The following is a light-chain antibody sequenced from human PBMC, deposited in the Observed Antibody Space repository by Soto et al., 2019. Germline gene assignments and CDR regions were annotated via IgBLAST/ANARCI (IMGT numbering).Light chain of an antibody. CDR2: AAS. J-gene: IGKJ1*01. CDR1: QGISNF. CDR3: QKYNSAPWT. Sequence: DIQMTQSPSSLSASVGDRVTITCRASQGISNFLAWYQQKPGKVPKLLIYAASTLQSDVPSRFSGSGSGTDFTLTITSLQPEDVATYYCQKYNSAPWTFGQGTKVEIK. V-gene: IGKV1-27*01.